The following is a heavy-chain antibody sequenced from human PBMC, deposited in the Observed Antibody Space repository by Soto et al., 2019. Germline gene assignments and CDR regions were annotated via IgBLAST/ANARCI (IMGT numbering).Heavy chain of an antibody. CDR1: GGTFSGYY. Sequence: QELLQQWGAGLLRSSETLSLTCAVSGGTFSGYYWNWIRQAPGRGPEWIGEINDSGAKTYHPSLKSRVSMSVDTSKKEVSLNLTSVNVADTAVYYCARGVVGSGLYYFVFWGQGTLVTVSS. J-gene: IGHJ4*02. D-gene: IGHD3-16*01. V-gene: IGHV4-34*01. CDR3: ARGVVGSGLYYFVF. CDR2: INDSGAK.